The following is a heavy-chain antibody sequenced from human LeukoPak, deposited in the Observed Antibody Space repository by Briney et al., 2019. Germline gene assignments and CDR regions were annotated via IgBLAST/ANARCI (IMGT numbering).Heavy chain of an antibody. J-gene: IGHJ5*02. CDR1: GGSISSGGYY. V-gene: IGHV4-31*03. D-gene: IGHD5-12*01. CDR3: ARVAPDNWFDP. CDR2: IYYSGST. Sequence: PSETLSLTCTVSGGSISSGGYYWSWIRQHPGKGLEWIGYIYYSGSTYYNPSLKSRVTISVDTSKNQFSLKLYSVTAADTAVYYCARVAPDNWFDPWGQGTLVTVSS.